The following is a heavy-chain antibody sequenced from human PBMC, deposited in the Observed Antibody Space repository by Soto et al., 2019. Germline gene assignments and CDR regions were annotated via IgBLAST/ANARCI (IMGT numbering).Heavy chain of an antibody. V-gene: IGHV3-7*01. CDR2: IKQDGSEK. CDR3: ASLNWNYAACYDY. J-gene: IGHJ4*02. CDR1: GFTFSSYW. D-gene: IGHD1-7*01. Sequence: GGSLRLSCAASGFTFSSYWMSWVRQAPGKGLEWVANIKQDGSEKYYVDSVKGRFTISRDNAKNSLYLQMNSLRAEDTAVYYCASLNWNYAACYDYWGQGTLVTVSS.